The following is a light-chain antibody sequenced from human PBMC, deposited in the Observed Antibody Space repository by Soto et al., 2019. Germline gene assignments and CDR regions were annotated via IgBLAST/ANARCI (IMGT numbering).Light chain of an antibody. J-gene: IGKJ4*01. CDR2: GAS. CDR3: QQYNNWPLELT. V-gene: IGKV3-15*01. Sequence: EIVMTQSPATLSVSPGERATLSCRASQSVSSNLAWYQQKPGQAPRLLIYGASTRATGIPARFSGSGSGTEITLTISMLQSEDFAVYYCQQYNNWPLELTFGGGTKVDIK. CDR1: QSVSSN.